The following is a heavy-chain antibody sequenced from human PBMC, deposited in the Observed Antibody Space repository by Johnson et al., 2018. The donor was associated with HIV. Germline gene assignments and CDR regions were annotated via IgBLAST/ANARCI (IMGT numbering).Heavy chain of an antibody. Sequence: QEKLVESGGGVVQPGRSLRLSCAASGFTFSSYAMHWVRQSPGQGLEWVAVISYDGSNKYYADSVKGRFTISRDNSKNMLYLQMNSLSAEDTAVYYCARVEWELELLGAFDIWGQGTMVTVSS. J-gene: IGHJ3*02. CDR2: ISYDGSNK. V-gene: IGHV3-30*04. CDR1: GFTFSSYA. D-gene: IGHD1-7*01. CDR3: ARVEWELELLGAFDI.